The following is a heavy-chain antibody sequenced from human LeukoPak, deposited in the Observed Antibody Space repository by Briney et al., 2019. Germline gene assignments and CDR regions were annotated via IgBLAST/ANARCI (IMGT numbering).Heavy chain of an antibody. Sequence: PGGSLRLSCAASGFTFSSYSVNWVRQAPGKGLEWVSSISSSSSYIYYADSVKGRFTISRDNAKNSLYLQMNSLRAEDTAVYYCARDLPPGEQLIQLGPDYWGQGTLVTVSS. CDR3: ARDLPPGEQLIQLGPDY. D-gene: IGHD6-6*01. V-gene: IGHV3-21*01. J-gene: IGHJ4*02. CDR1: GFTFSSYS. CDR2: ISSSSSYI.